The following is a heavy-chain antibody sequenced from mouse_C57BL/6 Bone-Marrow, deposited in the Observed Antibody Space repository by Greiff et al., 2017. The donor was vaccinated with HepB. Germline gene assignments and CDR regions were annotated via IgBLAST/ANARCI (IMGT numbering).Heavy chain of an antibody. CDR1: GFTFSDYY. CDR2: INYDGSST. CDR3: ARGSSSLYAMDY. V-gene: IGHV5-16*01. J-gene: IGHJ4*01. Sequence: EVQLVESEGGLVQPGSSMKLSCTASGFTFSDYYMAWVRQVPEKGLEWVANINYDGSSTYYLDSLKSRFIISRDNAKNILYLQMSSLKSEDTATYYCARGSSSLYAMDYWGQGTSVTVSS. D-gene: IGHD1-1*01.